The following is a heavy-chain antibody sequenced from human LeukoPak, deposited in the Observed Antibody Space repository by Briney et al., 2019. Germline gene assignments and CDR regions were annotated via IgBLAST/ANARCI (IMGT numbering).Heavy chain of an antibody. CDR2: ISFDGSDK. J-gene: IGHJ4*02. D-gene: IGHD2-15*01. CDR3: ARDLHCSGGSCYSGLHY. CDR1: GFTFSSYA. V-gene: IGHV3-30*04. Sequence: GGSLRLSCAASGFTFSSYAMHWVRQAPGKGLEWVALISFDGSDKYYADSVKGRCTISRDNSKNTLYLQMNSLRAEDTAVYYCARDLHCSGGSCYSGLHYWGQGTLVTVSS.